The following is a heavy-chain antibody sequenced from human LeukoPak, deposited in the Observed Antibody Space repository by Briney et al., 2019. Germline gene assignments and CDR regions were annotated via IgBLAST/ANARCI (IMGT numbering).Heavy chain of an antibody. CDR1: GFTFSSYA. D-gene: IGHD3-22*01. J-gene: IGHJ4*02. CDR2: ISYDGSNK. V-gene: IGHV3-30*04. Sequence: GGSLRLSCAASGFTFSSYAMHWVRQAPGKGLEWVAVISYDGSNKYYADSVKGRFTISRDNSKSTLYLQMNSLRAEDTAVYYCARPSPMYYDSSGYYGPFDYWGQGTLVTVSS. CDR3: ARPSPMYYDSSGYYGPFDY.